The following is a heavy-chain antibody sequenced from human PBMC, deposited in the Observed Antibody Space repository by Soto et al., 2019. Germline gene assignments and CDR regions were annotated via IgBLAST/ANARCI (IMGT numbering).Heavy chain of an antibody. CDR1: GFTFSNYW. CDR2: INSDGSST. CDR3: ARRLDSSGHFDY. D-gene: IGHD6-19*01. V-gene: IGHV3-74*01. J-gene: IGHJ4*02. Sequence: EVQLVESGGGLVQPGGSLRLSCAASGFTFSNYWIHWVRQAPGKGLVWVSRINSDGSSTSYADSVKGRFTIPRDNTKNTLYLQMNSLRAEDTAVYYCARRLDSSGHFDYWGQGTLVTVSS.